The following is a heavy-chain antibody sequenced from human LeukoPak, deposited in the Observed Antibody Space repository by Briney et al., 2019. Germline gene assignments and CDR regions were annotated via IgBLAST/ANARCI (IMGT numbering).Heavy chain of an antibody. D-gene: IGHD4-17*01. Sequence: GASVKVSCKVSGYTLTELSMHWVRQAPGKGLEWMGGFDPEDGETIYAQKFQGRVTMTEDTSTDTAYMELSSLRSEDTSVYYCATAYYGGYVLDYWGQGTLVTVSS. CDR3: ATAYYGGYVLDY. CDR2: FDPEDGET. CDR1: GYTLTELS. V-gene: IGHV1-24*01. J-gene: IGHJ4*02.